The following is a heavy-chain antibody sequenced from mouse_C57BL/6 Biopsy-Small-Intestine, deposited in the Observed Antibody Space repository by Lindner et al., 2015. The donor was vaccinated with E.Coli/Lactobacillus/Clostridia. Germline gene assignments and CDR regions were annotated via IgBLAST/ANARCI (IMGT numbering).Heavy chain of an antibody. D-gene: IGHD1-1*01. CDR3: TTPITTVVEDYAMDY. CDR2: FYPGSGSI. Sequence: VQLQESGAELVKPGASVKLSCKASGYTFTEYTIHWVKQRSGQGLEWIGWFYPGSGSIKYNEKFKDKATLTADKSSSTVYMELSRLTSEDSAVYYCTTPITTVVEDYAMDYWGQGTSVTVSS. CDR1: GYTFTEYT. J-gene: IGHJ4*01. V-gene: IGHV1-62-2*01.